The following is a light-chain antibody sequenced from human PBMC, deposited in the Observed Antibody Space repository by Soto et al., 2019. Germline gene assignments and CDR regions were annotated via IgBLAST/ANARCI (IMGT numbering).Light chain of an antibody. J-gene: IGKJ1*01. V-gene: IGKV3-20*01. CDR1: PSVSNY. CDR2: GAF. Sequence: EIVVTQSPATLSLSPWERATLSCRASPSVSNYLAWYQQKPGQAPRLLIYGAFNRATGIPARFSGSGSGTDFTLTISRLEPEDFAVYYCQQYGSSGTFGQGTKVDIK. CDR3: QQYGSSGT.